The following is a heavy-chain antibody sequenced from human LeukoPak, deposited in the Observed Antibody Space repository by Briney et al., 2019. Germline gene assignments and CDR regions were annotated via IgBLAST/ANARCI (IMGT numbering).Heavy chain of an antibody. D-gene: IGHD3-22*01. CDR2: ISGSGGST. Sequence: GRSLRLSCAASGFTFSSYAMSWVRQAPGKGLEWVSAISGSGGSTYYADSVKGRFTISRDNSKNTLYLQMNSLRAEDTAVYYCAKDNYYDSSGYPASFDYWGQGTLVTVSS. V-gene: IGHV3-23*01. CDR3: AKDNYYDSSGYPASFDY. CDR1: GFTFSSYA. J-gene: IGHJ4*02.